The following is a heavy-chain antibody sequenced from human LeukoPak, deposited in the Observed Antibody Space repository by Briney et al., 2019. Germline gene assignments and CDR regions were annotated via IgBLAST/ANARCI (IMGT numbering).Heavy chain of an antibody. CDR1: GFTFSSYG. J-gene: IGHJ2*01. CDR2: ISGSGGST. CDR3: AKGEILWFGELKYFDL. V-gene: IGHV3-23*01. D-gene: IGHD3-10*01. Sequence: GGSLRLSCAASGFTFSSYGMSWVRQAPGKGLEWVSAISGSGGSTYYADSVKGRFTISRDNSKNTLYLQMNSLRAEDTAVYYCAKGEILWFGELKYFDLWGRGTLVTVSS.